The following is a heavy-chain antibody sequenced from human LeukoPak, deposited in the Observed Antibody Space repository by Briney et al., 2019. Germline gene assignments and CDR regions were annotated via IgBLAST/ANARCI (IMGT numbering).Heavy chain of an antibody. CDR2: IYSSGST. V-gene: IGHV4-59*01. J-gene: IGHJ2*01. CDR3: ARHSEFDRAVCGEYFDL. Sequence: GSLRLSCAASGFTFSYFSMNWVRQPPGKGLECIAYIYSSGSTNYNPSLKSRVTISVETSKNQFSLKLSSVTAADTAMYYCARHSEFDRAVCGEYFDLWGRGTLVTVSS. D-gene: IGHD3-9*01. CDR1: GFTFSYFS.